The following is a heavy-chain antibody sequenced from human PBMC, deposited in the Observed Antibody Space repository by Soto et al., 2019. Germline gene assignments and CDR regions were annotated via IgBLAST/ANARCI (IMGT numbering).Heavy chain of an antibody. CDR3: ARDRRYCGGDCSDDAFDI. CDR2: IYYSGST. J-gene: IGHJ3*02. CDR1: GGSISRGGYD. V-gene: IGHV4-31*02. D-gene: IGHD2-21*02. Sequence: PXEPLSSSWTVTGGSISRGGYDWRWIRQHPGKGVEWIGYIYYSGSTYYNPSLKSRVTISVDTSKNQFSLKLSSVTAADTAVYYCARDRRYCGGDCSDDAFDIWGQGTMVTVSS.